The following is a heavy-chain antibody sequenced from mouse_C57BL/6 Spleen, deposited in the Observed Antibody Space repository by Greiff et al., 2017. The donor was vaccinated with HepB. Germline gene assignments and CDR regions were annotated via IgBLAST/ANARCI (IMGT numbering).Heavy chain of an antibody. J-gene: IGHJ1*03. CDR2: INPNNGGT. Sequence: EVQLQQSGPELVKPGASVKISCKASGYTFTDYYMNWVKQSHGKSLEWIGDINPNNGGTSYNQKFKGKATLTVDKSSSTAYMGLRSLTSEDSAVYYCARSEGPPIGYDYAGDFDVWGTGTTVTVSS. CDR3: ARSEGPPIGYDYAGDFDV. V-gene: IGHV1-26*01. CDR1: GYTFTDYY. D-gene: IGHD2-4*01.